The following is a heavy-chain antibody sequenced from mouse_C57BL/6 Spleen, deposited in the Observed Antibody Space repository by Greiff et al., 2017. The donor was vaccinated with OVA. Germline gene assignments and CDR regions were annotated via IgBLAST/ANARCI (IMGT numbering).Heavy chain of an antibody. J-gene: IGHJ1*03. Sequence: VQLQQPGAELVMPGASVKLSCKASGYTFTSYWMHWVKQRPGQGLEWIGEIDPSDSYTNYNQKFKGKSTLTVDKSSSTAYMQLSSLTCEDSAVYYCARTYYDYDGWYFDVWGTGTTVTVSS. CDR3: ARTYYDYDGWYFDV. CDR2: IDPSDSYT. V-gene: IGHV1-69*01. D-gene: IGHD2-4*01. CDR1: GYTFTSYW.